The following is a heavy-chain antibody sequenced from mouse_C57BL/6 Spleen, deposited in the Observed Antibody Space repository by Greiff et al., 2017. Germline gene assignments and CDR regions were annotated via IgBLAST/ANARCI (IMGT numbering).Heavy chain of an antibody. Sequence: EVQGVESGGDLVKPGGSLKLSCAASGFTFSSYGMSWVRQTPDKRLEWVATISSGGSYTYYPDSVKGRFTISRDNAKNTLYLQMSRLKSEDTAMYYCARQTVTDYFDYWGQGTTLTVSS. J-gene: IGHJ2*01. V-gene: IGHV5-6*01. CDR1: GFTFSSYG. CDR3: ARQTVTDYFDY. D-gene: IGHD2-12*01. CDR2: ISSGGSYT.